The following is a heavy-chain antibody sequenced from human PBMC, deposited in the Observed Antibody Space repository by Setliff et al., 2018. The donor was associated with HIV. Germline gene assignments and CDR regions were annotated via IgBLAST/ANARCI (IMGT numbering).Heavy chain of an antibody. CDR2: IYWNDDK. CDR3: AHRLISWFGELGMDV. CDR1: GFSLSTSGVG. V-gene: IGHV2-5*01. D-gene: IGHD3-10*01. J-gene: IGHJ6*02. Sequence: SGPTLVNPTQTLTLTCTFSGFSLSTSGVGVGWIRQPPGKTLEWLALIYWNDDKRYSPSLKSRLTITKDTSKNQVVLTMTNMDPVDTATYYCAHRLISWFGELGMDVWGQGTKVTVSS.